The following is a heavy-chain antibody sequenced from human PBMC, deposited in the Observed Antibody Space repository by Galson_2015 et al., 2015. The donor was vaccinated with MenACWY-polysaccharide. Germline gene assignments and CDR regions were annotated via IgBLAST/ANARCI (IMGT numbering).Heavy chain of an antibody. CDR2: INNDGTST. J-gene: IGHJ4*02. CDR3: WVYCSSASCYSGIPS. D-gene: IGHD2-2*02. Sequence: SLRLSCAASGFTLTRYWMSWVRQVPGQGPMYVSVINNDGTSTTYADSVKGRLTISKDNAKNTLYLQMTSLRADDSAVYYCWVYCSSASCYSGIPSGGQGTLVTVSS. CDR1: GFTLTRYW. V-gene: IGHV3-74*03.